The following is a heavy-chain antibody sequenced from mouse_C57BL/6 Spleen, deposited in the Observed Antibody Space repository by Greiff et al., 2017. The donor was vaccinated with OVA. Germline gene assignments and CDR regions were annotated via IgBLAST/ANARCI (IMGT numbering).Heavy chain of an antibody. D-gene: IGHD2-4*01. J-gene: IGHJ4*01. CDR2: IWTGGGT. CDR3: ARVYDYDEGPYAMDY. Sequence: VKLMESGPGLVAPSQSLSITCTVSGFSLTSYAISWVRQPPGKGLEWLGVIWTGGGTNYNSALKSRLSISKDNSKSQVFLKMNSLQTDDTARYYCARVYDYDEGPYAMDYWGQGTSVTVSS. V-gene: IGHV2-9-1*01. CDR1: GFSLTSYA.